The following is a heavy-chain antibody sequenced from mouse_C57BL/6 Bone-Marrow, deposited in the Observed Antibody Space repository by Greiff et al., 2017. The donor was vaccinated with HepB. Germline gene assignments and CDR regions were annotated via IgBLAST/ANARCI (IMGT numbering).Heavy chain of an antibody. CDR3: ARRRLGAWFAY. CDR2: INPSSGYT. J-gene: IGHJ3*01. D-gene: IGHD2-4*01. Sequence: VHLVESGAELAKPGASVKLSCKASGYTFTSYWMHWVKQRPGQGLEWIGYINPSSGYTKYNQKFKDKATLTADKSSSTADMQLSSLTYEDSAVYYCARRRLGAWFAYWGQGTLVTVSA. V-gene: IGHV1-7*01. CDR1: GYTFTSYW.